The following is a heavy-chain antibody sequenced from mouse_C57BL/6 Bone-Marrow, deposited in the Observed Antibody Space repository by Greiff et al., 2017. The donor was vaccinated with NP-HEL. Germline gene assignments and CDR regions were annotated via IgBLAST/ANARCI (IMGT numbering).Heavy chain of an antibody. CDR1: GYAFTSYW. CDR2: IHPCGGGT. CDR3: AIHTTVDD. D-gene: IGHD1-1*01. J-gene: IGHJ4*01. Sequence: VQLQQPGAELVKPGASVKVSCKASGYAFTSYWMHWVKQRPGQGLEWIGGIHPCGGGTNYNQKFKGKATLTVDKSSSTAYMQLISLTSEDSSVYYCAIHTTVDDWGQGTSVTVSS. V-gene: IGHV1-74*01.